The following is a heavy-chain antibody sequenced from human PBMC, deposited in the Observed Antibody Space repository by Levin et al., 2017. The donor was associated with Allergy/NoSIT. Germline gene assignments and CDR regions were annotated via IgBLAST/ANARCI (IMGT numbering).Heavy chain of an antibody. CDR2: MYPNGNA. J-gene: IGHJ6*03. CDR1: GDSIDNGNW. CDR3: AGLPNYSYYMDV. V-gene: IGHV4-4*02. Sequence: SETLSLTCTVSGDSIDNGNWWTWVRQPPGEGLEWIGEMYPNGNANYNPSLKSRITMSVDKSKNQFSLKVSSVTAADTAVYFLAGLPNYSYYMDVWGKGTTVTVSS.